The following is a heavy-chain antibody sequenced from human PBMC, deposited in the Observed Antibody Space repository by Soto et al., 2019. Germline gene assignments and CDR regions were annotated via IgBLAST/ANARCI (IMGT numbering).Heavy chain of an antibody. V-gene: IGHV3-23*01. D-gene: IGHD6-13*01. J-gene: IGHJ6*02. CDR2: ISANGGSP. CDR1: GFKFSNFV. Sequence: PGGSLRLSCAASGFKFSNFVMSWVRRCPGKGLEWVSVISANGGSPYYSGSVQGRFTISRDNSDNTVFLQMNSLRADDTAIYYCAKGSSSYFKYYHALDVWGQGTAVTVSS. CDR3: AKGSSSYFKYYHALDV.